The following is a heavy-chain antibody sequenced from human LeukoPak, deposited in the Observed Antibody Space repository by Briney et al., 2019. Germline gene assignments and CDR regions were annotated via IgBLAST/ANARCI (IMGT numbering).Heavy chain of an antibody. D-gene: IGHD5-24*01. CDR3: ARDNTQDGYNYNWFDP. CDR2: IYHSGST. Sequence: PSQTLSLTCAVAGASISSGGYSWSWLRQPPGKGLEWIGYIYHSGSTYYNPSLKSRVTISVDRSKNQFSLKLSSVTAADTAVYYCARDNTQDGYNYNWFDPWGQGTLVTVSS. CDR1: GASISSGGYS. J-gene: IGHJ5*02. V-gene: IGHV4-30-2*01.